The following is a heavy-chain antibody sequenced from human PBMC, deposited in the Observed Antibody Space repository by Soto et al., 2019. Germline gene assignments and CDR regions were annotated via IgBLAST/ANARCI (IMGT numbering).Heavy chain of an antibody. V-gene: IGHV1-46*01. Sequence: ASVKVSCKASQYTFTNYCVHWVRQAPGQGLEWMGVINPSGGNSKYAQRFRGRVTMTRETSTSTVYMDLRSLRPDDTAVYFCARAIYDTYCVPVGAASRYHVXDVWVRVTTVTXS. J-gene: IGHJ6*02. CDR1: QYTFTNYC. CDR3: ARAIYDTYCVPVGAASRYHVXDV. CDR2: INPSGGNS. D-gene: IGHD2-21*01.